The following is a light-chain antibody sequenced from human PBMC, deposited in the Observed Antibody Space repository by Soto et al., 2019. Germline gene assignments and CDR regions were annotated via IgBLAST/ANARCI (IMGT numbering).Light chain of an antibody. Sequence: DIQMTQSPASLSASVGDRVTITCRASQGIKNDLGWYQQKPGKAPELLIYDASSLESGVPSRFSGSGSGTEFTLTISSLQPDDFATYYCQHYNTYSLTFGGGTKVDIK. V-gene: IGKV1-17*01. CDR2: DAS. CDR1: QGIKND. CDR3: QHYNTYSLT. J-gene: IGKJ4*01.